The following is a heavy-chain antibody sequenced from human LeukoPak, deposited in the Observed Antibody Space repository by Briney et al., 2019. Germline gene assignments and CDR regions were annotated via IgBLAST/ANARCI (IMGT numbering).Heavy chain of an antibody. CDR3: GRPDYLLYCSGGSCQSRLDAFDL. CDR1: GGSISSYY. Sequence: SETLSLTCTASGGSISSYYWSWIRQPPGKGLEWIGWVYHSGSTNYNPSLKSRVTISVDTSKNQFSLELSSVTAADTAVYYCGRPDYLLYCSGGSCQSRLDAFDLWGQGTMVTVSS. D-gene: IGHD2-15*01. J-gene: IGHJ3*01. V-gene: IGHV4-59*08. CDR2: VYHSGST.